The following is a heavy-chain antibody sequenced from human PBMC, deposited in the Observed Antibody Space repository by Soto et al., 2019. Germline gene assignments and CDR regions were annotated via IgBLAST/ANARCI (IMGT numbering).Heavy chain of an antibody. Sequence: GASVKVSCKASGYTFTSYYIHWVRQAPGQGLEWMGIINPSGGSTSYAQKFQGRVTMTRDTSTSTVYMELSSLRSEDAAVYYCARDLLTRQQETTEKYYYYYYGMDVWGQGTTVTVSS. V-gene: IGHV1-46*01. CDR2: INPSGGST. CDR1: GYTFTSYY. CDR3: ARDLLTRQQETTEKYYYYYYGMDV. J-gene: IGHJ6*02. D-gene: IGHD6-13*01.